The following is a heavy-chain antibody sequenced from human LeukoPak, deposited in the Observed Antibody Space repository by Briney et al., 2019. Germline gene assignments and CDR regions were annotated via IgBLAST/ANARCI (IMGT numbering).Heavy chain of an antibody. V-gene: IGHV3-23*01. CDR3: AKDSGYCTSTSCYPYYFDY. D-gene: IGHD2-2*01. CDR1: GFTFSSSA. Sequence: PGGSLRLSCAASGFTFSSSAMSWVRQAPGKGLEWVSAISASGGRTYQADSVKGRFTISRDNSKNTLYLQMNSLRAEDTAVYYCAKDSGYCTSTSCYPYYFDYWGQGTLVTVSS. CDR2: ISASGGRT. J-gene: IGHJ4*02.